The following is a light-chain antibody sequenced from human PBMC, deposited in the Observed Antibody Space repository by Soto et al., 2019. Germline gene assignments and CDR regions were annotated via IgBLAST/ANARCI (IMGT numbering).Light chain of an antibody. CDR2: EVS. J-gene: IGLJ2*01. V-gene: IGLV2-14*01. Sequence: QSALTQPASVSGSPGQSITISGTGTSSDVGGYNYVSWYQQHPGKAPKLLIYEVSNRPSGVSNRLSGSKSGNTASLTISGLQAEDEADYYCSSYTSGSTLVVFGGGTKVTVL. CDR3: SSYTSGSTLVV. CDR1: SSDVGGYNY.